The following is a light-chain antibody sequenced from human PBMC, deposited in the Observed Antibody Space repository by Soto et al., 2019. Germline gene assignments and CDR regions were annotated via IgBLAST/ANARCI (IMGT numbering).Light chain of an antibody. CDR2: GAS. J-gene: IGKJ1*01. V-gene: IGKV3-15*01. CDR3: QQYNNWQGT. Sequence: EIVMTQSPATLSVSPGEKATLSCRASQSVSSNLAWYQQKPGQAPRLLIYGASTRATGIPTRFSGSGSGTEFTLTISSLQSADFAVYYCQQYNNWQGTFGQGTKV. CDR1: QSVSSN.